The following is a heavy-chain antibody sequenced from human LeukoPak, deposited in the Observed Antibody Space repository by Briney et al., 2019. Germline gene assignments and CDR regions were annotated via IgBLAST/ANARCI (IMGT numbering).Heavy chain of an antibody. D-gene: IGHD7-27*01. CDR1: GFPFSSYA. J-gene: IGHJ4*02. V-gene: IGHV3-7*03. CDR2: IKQDGSEI. Sequence: GGSLRLSCAASGFPFSSYAMHWVRQAPGKELEWVANIKQDGSEIYYVDSVKGRFTISRDNAKNSLYLQMNSLRAEDTAVYYCVRDKLTGASRLDYWGQGTLLTVSS. CDR3: VRDKLTGASRLDY.